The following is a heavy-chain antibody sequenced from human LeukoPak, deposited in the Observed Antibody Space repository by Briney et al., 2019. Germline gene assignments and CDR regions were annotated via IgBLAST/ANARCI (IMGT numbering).Heavy chain of an antibody. CDR1: GGSFSGYY. V-gene: IGHV4-34*01. Sequence: KPSETLSLTCAVYGGSFSGYYWSWIRQPPGKGLEWIGEIYHSGGTYYNPSLKSRVTMSVDTSKNQFSLKLSSVTAADTAVYYCARLSLPQHYYDSSGYYGNFQHWGQGTLVTVSS. D-gene: IGHD3-22*01. CDR3: ARLSLPQHYYDSSGYYGNFQH. CDR2: IYHSGGT. J-gene: IGHJ1*01.